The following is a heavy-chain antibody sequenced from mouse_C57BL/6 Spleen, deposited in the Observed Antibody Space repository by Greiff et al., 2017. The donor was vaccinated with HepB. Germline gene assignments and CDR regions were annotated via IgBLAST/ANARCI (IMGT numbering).Heavy chain of an antibody. D-gene: IGHD1-1*01. CDR3: ARAYYGSSSYAMDY. CDR1: GFTFSDYG. Sequence: EVNVVESGGGLVKPGGSLKLSCAASGFTFSDYGMHWVRQAPEKGLEWVAYISSGSSTISYADTVKGRFTISRDNAKNTLFLQMTSLRSEDTAMYYCARAYYGSSSYAMDYWGQGTSVTVSS. J-gene: IGHJ4*01. CDR2: ISSGSSTI. V-gene: IGHV5-17*01.